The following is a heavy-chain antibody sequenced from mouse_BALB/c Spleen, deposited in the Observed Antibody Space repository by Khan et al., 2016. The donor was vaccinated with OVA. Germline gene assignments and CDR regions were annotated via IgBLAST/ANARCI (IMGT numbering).Heavy chain of an antibody. J-gene: IGHJ4*01. CDR2: INPRSGYN. CDR3: AIHTTEYAMDY. D-gene: IGHD2-12*01. V-gene: IGHV1-4*01. CDR1: GYTFTSHT. Sequence: QVQLKESGAELVRPGASVKMSCKASGYTFTSHTMHWVKQRPGQGLEWIGYINPRSGYNNYNQKFNDKATLTADKSSSTAYIQLSSLTSEDSAVYYCAIHTTEYAMDYWGQGTSVTVSS.